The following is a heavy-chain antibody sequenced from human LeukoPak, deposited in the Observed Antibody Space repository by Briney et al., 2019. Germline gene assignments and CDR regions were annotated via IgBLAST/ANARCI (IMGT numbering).Heavy chain of an antibody. CDR1: GYTFTGYY. J-gene: IGHJ4*02. V-gene: IGHV1-2*02. CDR3: ARVFPNSHYCSGGSCYSYYFDY. Sequence: ASVKVSCKASGYTFTGYYMHWVRQAPEQGLEWMGWINPNSGGTNYAQKFQGRVTMTRDTSISTAYMELSRLRSDDTAVYYCARVFPNSHYCSGGSCYSYYFDYWGQGTLVTVSS. D-gene: IGHD2-15*01. CDR2: INPNSGGT.